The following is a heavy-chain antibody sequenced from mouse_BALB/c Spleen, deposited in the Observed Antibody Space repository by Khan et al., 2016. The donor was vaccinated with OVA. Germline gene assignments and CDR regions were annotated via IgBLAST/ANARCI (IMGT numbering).Heavy chain of an antibody. V-gene: IGHV9-1*02. J-gene: IGHJ1*01. CDR1: GYTFTNYG. CDR2: INTYTGEP. CDR3: ARISSYWYSDV. Sequence: QIQLVQSGPELKKPGETVKISCKASGYTFTNYGMNWVMQAPGKGLKWLGWINTYTGEPTYADDFKGRYAFSLETFASTAYLLTNNLKNEDMATYFCARISSYWYSDVWGAGTTVTVSS. D-gene: IGHD6-2*01.